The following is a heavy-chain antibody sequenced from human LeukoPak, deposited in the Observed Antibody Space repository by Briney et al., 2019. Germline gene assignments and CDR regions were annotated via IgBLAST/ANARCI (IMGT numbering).Heavy chain of an antibody. CDR2: IYSFGST. V-gene: IGHV4-4*07. D-gene: IGHD3-10*01. J-gene: IGHJ6*03. CDR3: ARDPPRGAYENYFMDV. CDR1: GGSISNYY. Sequence: SETLSLTCTVSGGSISNYYWSWIRQPAGKGLEWIGRIYSFGSTNYNPSLKSRVTMSVDTSKNQFSLRLSSVTAADTAVYYCARDPPRGAYENYFMDVWGKGTTVTISS.